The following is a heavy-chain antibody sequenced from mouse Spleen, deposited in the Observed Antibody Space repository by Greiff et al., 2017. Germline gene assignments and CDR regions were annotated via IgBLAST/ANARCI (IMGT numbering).Heavy chain of an antibody. V-gene: IGHV5-9-3*01. Sequence: EVKLMESGGGLVKPGGSLKLSCAASGFTFSSYAMSWVRQTPEKRLEWVATISSGGSYTYYPDSVKGRFTISRDNAKNTLYLQMSSLRSEDTAMYYCARHKDYYYGSSPAWFAYWGQGTLVTVSA. CDR2: ISSGGSYT. D-gene: IGHD1-1*01. CDR3: ARHKDYYYGSSPAWFAY. J-gene: IGHJ3*01. CDR1: GFTFSSYA.